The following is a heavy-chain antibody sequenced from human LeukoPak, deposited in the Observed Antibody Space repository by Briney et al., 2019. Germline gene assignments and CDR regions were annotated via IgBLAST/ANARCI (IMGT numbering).Heavy chain of an antibody. CDR2: IYYSGST. Sequence: PSETLSLTCTVSGGSISSGGYYWSWIRQHPGKGLEWIGYIYYSGSTYYNPSLKCRVTISVDTSKNQFSLKLSSVTAADTAVYYCARALGGYQLPHPFDYWGQGTLVTVSS. V-gene: IGHV4-31*03. J-gene: IGHJ4*02. CDR3: ARALGGYQLPHPFDY. CDR1: GGSISSGGYY. D-gene: IGHD2-2*01.